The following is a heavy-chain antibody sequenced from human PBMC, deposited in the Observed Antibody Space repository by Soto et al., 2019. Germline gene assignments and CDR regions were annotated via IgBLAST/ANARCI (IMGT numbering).Heavy chain of an antibody. CDR1: GGSFSGYY. CDR3: ARARVLLWFGVVHGMDV. J-gene: IGHJ6*02. D-gene: IGHD3-10*01. Sequence: SETLSLTCAVYGGSFSGYYWSWIRQPPGKGLEWIGEINHSGSTNYNPSLKSRVTISVDTSKNQFSLKLSSVTAADTAVYYCARARVLLWFGVVHGMDVWGQGTTVT. CDR2: INHSGST. V-gene: IGHV4-34*01.